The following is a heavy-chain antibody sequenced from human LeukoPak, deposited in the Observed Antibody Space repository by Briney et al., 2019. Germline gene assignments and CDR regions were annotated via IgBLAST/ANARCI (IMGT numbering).Heavy chain of an antibody. D-gene: IGHD4-23*01. V-gene: IGHV3-49*03. CDR3: TRDEYGGGSNFFDY. Sequence: GGSLRLSCTASGFNFGDYAMSWFRQAPEKGLEGVGFITNKAFGGTAEYAVSVKGRFTISRDDSRSIAYLQMDNLRTEDTGVYYCTRDEYGGGSNFFDYWGQGTLVTVSS. CDR2: ITNKAFGGTA. CDR1: GFNFGDYA. J-gene: IGHJ4*02.